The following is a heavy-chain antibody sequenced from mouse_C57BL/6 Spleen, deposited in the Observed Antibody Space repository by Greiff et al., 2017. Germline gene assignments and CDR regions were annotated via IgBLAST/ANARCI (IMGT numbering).Heavy chain of an antibody. J-gene: IGHJ4*01. V-gene: IGHV1-7*01. D-gene: IGHD2-4*01. CDR1: GYTLTSYW. Sequence: VQLLQPGAELAKPWASVRLSCKASGYTLTSYWMHWVNQRPGQGLEWIGYINSSSGFTKYNQKIKDKATLTADKSSSTVYMQLSSLTYEDSAVYYCARSRGYDYGVRMDYWGQGTTVTVSS. CDR3: ARSRGYDYGVRMDY. CDR2: INSSSGFT.